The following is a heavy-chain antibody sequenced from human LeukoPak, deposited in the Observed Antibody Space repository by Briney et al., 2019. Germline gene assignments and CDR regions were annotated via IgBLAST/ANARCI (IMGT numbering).Heavy chain of an antibody. CDR2: IIPIFGTA. CDR3: ARAITYYYYYYYYMDV. Sequence: SVKVSCKASGGTFSSYAISWVRQAPGQGLEWMGGIIPIFGTANYAQKFQGRVTITADESTSTAYMELSSLRSEDTAVYYCARAITYYYYYYYYMDVWGKGTTVTVSS. CDR1: GGTFSSYA. V-gene: IGHV1-69*13. J-gene: IGHJ6*03. D-gene: IGHD5-12*01.